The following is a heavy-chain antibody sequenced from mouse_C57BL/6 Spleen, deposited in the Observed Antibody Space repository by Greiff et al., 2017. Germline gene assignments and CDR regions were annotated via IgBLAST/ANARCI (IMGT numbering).Heavy chain of an antibody. CDR3: ARDRAYYSNYGFDY. D-gene: IGHD2-5*01. J-gene: IGHJ2*01. V-gene: IGHV5-4*01. Sequence: EVQLVESGGGLVKPGGSLKLSCAASGFTFSSYAMSWVRQTPEKRLEWVATISDGGSYTYYPDNVKGRFTISRDNAKNNLYLQMSHLKSEDTAMYYCARDRAYYSNYGFDYWGQGTTLTVSS. CDR2: ISDGGSYT. CDR1: GFTFSSYA.